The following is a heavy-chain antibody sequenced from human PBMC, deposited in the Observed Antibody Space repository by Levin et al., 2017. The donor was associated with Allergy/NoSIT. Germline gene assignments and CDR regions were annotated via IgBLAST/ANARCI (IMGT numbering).Heavy chain of an antibody. CDR3: ARAEVGSEH. V-gene: IGHV4-61*02. J-gene: IGHJ4*02. Sequence: LRLSCKVSGGSISSGSYYWSWIRQPAAKGLEWIGRIFSSGSAYYNPSLKRRVTISVDTSKNQFFLMFSSVTAADTAVYYCARAEVGSEHWGQGTLVTVSS. D-gene: IGHD3-10*01. CDR1: GGSISSGSYY. CDR2: IFSSGSA.